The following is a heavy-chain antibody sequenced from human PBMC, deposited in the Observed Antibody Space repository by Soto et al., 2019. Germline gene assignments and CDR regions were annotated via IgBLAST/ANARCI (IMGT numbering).Heavy chain of an antibody. CDR3: ARTGRDGYNRYYYYGMDV. D-gene: IGHD5-12*01. Sequence: ASVKVSCKASGGTFSSYAISWVRQAPGQGLEWMGGIIPIFGTANYAQKFQGRVTITADKSTSTAYMELSSLRSEDTAVYYCARTGRDGYNRYYYYGMDVWGQGTTVTVSS. J-gene: IGHJ6*02. CDR2: IIPIFGTA. CDR1: GGTFSSYA. V-gene: IGHV1-69*06.